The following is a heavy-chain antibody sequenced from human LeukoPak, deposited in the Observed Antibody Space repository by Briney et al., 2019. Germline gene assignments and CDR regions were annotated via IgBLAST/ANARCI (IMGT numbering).Heavy chain of an antibody. J-gene: IGHJ4*02. CDR3: LSSGYSSSWELDY. V-gene: IGHV4-59*08. D-gene: IGHD6-13*01. CDR1: AGSISSYY. CDR2: IYYNGST. Sequence: SETLSLTSTVAAGSISSYYWSWIRQPPAKGMGWDGYIYYNGSTSYNPSPKSRVTIPVAPSKNQFPLKLSFGAAAATAVDSCLSSGYSSSWELDYWGQGTLVTVSS.